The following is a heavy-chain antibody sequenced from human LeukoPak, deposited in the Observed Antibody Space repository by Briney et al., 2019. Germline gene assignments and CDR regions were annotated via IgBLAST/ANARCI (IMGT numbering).Heavy chain of an antibody. D-gene: IGHD1-1*01. Sequence: GGSLRLSCAASGFTFSEYYMSWIRQAPGKGLEWVSDISSSSRYANYADSVKGRFTISRDNAKKSLYLQMNSLRAEDTAVYYCTRDKQQLDDYWGQGTLVTVSS. J-gene: IGHJ4*02. CDR2: ISSSSRYA. CDR1: GFTFSEYY. CDR3: TRDKQQLDDY. V-gene: IGHV3-11*05.